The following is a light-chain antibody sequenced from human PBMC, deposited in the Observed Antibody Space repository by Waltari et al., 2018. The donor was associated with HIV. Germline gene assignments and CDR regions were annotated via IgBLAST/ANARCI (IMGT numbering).Light chain of an antibody. CDR2: GAS. V-gene: IGKV3-15*01. CDR3: QQYDNWPPWT. J-gene: IGKJ1*01. Sequence: EILMTQSPATLSVSPGERATLSCRASQSVTINLAWYQQKPGQAPRLLIYGASTRATGIPARFSGSGSGTEFTLTISRLQSEDFAVYYCQQYDNWPPWTVGQGTKVEIK. CDR1: QSVTIN.